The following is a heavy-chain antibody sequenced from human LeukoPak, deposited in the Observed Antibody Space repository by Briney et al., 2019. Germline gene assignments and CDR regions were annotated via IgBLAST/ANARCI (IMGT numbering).Heavy chain of an antibody. D-gene: IGHD4-23*01. V-gene: IGHV1-69*05. Sequence: ASVKVSCKASGGTFSSYAISWVRQAPGQGLEWMGGIIPIFGTANYAQKSQGRVTITTDESTSTAYMELSSLRSEDTAVYYCARYRATYGGNSFDYWGQGTLVTVSS. CDR2: IIPIFGTA. J-gene: IGHJ4*02. CDR3: ARYRATYGGNSFDY. CDR1: GGTFSSYA.